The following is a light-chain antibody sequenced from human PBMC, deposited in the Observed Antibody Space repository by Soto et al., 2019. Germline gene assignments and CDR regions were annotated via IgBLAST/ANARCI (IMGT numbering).Light chain of an antibody. CDR1: SSDVGGYNY. CDR3: CSYAGNYILV. V-gene: IGLV2-11*01. Sequence: QSALTQPRSVSGSPGQSVTIPCTGTSSDVGGYNYVSWYQQHPGKAPKLLIYDVSKRPSGVPDRFSGSKSGNTASLTISGLQAEDEADYYCCSYAGNYILVFGGGTKLTVL. CDR2: DVS. J-gene: IGLJ2*01.